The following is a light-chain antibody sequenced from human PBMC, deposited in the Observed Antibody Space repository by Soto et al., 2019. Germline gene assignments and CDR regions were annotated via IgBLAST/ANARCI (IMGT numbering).Light chain of an antibody. Sequence: EVVMTQSPATLSVSPGERVTLSCRARQSVSDNLSWYQQKPGQAPSLLIYGASTRATTIPGRFSGSGSGTEFTLTISSLQSEDFAVCYGQQSNNGPYTFGQGTKLDIK. J-gene: IGKJ2*01. V-gene: IGKV3-15*01. CDR3: QQSNNGPYT. CDR2: GAS. CDR1: QSVSDN.